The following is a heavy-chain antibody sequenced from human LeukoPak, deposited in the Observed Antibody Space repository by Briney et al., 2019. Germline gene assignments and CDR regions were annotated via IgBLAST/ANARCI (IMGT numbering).Heavy chain of an antibody. J-gene: IGHJ4*02. D-gene: IGHD3-22*01. V-gene: IGHV3-30*02. CDR3: ARLKHSHDSSGFTADY. Sequence: LAGGSLRLSCATSGFTFSAYGMQWVRQAPGKGLEWVSFIHFDARNTYYADSVKGRFTISRDDSTNTLFLVLNRLRTEDTATYYCARLKHSHDSSGFTADYWGQGTLVTVSS. CDR2: IHFDARNT. CDR1: GFTFSAYG.